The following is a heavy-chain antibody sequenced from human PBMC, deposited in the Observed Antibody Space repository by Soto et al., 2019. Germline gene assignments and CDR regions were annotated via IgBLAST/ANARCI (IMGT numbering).Heavy chain of an antibody. Sequence: QVHLVQSGAEVKKPGASVKVSCKASGYTFTSYGITWVRQAPGQGLEWMGWISAHNGNTDYAQKLQGRVIVTRDTSTSTAYMELRRLRSDDTALYYCARGRYGDYWGQGALVTVSS. D-gene: IGHD1-1*01. CDR1: GYTFTSYG. V-gene: IGHV1-18*01. J-gene: IGHJ4*02. CDR3: ARGRYGDY. CDR2: ISAHNGNT.